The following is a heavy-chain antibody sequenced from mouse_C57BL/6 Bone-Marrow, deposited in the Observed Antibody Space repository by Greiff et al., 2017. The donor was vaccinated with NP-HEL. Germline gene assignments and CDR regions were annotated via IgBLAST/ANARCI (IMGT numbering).Heavy chain of an antibody. D-gene: IGHD2-13*01. CDR1: GFNIKDYY. CDR2: IDPEDGET. CDR3: AARDYGDYAVGY. V-gene: IGHV14-2*01. Sequence: DVQLQESGAELVKPGASVKLSCTASGFNIKDYYMHWVKQRPEQGLEWIGRIDPEDGETKYAPKFQGKATITADTSSNTAYLQLSSLTSEDTAVYYCAARDYGDYAVGYWGQGTTLTVSS. J-gene: IGHJ2*01.